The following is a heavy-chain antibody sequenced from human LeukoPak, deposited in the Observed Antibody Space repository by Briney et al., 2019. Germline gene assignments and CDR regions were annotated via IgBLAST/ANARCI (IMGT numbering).Heavy chain of an antibody. V-gene: IGHV4-59*01. J-gene: IGHJ5*02. D-gene: IGHD3-3*01. CDR3: ARDRFADDFWSGTSFDP. Sequence: SETLSLTCTVSGGSISSYYWSWIRQPPGKGLEWIGYIYYSGSTNYNPSLKSRATISVGTSKNQFSLKLSSVTAADTAVYYCARDRFADDFWSGTSFDPWGQGTLVTVSS. CDR2: IYYSGST. CDR1: GGSISSYY.